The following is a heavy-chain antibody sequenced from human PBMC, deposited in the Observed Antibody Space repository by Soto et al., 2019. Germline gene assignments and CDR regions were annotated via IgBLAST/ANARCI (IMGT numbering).Heavy chain of an antibody. Sequence: SETLSLTCAVYGGSFSGYYWSWIRQPPGKGLEWIGEINHSGSTNYNPSLKSRVTISVDTSKNQFSLKLSSVTAADTAVYYCARFTITMVRGDVFDPWGQGTLVT. CDR2: INHSGST. CDR3: ARFTITMVRGDVFDP. CDR1: GGSFSGYY. D-gene: IGHD3-10*01. V-gene: IGHV4-34*01. J-gene: IGHJ5*02.